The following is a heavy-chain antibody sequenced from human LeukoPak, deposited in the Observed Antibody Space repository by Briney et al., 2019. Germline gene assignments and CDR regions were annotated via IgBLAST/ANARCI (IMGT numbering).Heavy chain of an antibody. CDR1: GFTFNSYA. CDR3: ARADCSSSSCYTIAY. Sequence: GGSLRLSCAASGFTFNSYAMQWVRQAPGEGLECVSGISSDGAATYYANSVKERFIISRDNSRNMLYLQMGSLRAEDMAVYYCARADCSSSSCYTIAYWGQGTLVTVSS. CDR2: ISSDGAAT. V-gene: IGHV3-64*01. D-gene: IGHD2-2*02. J-gene: IGHJ4*02.